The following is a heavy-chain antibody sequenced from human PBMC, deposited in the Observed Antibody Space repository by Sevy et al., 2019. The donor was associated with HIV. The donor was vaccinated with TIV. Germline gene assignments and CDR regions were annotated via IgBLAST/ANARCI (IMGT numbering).Heavy chain of an antibody. J-gene: IGHJ4*02. CDR2: LSFGCGKI. CDR3: AREGCTRPHDY. CDR1: GFNFNIYS. V-gene: IGHV3-23*01. D-gene: IGHD2-8*01. Sequence: GESLKISCAVSGFNFNIYSMSWVRQAPGKGLEWVSTLSFGCGKINYADSVKGRFIISRDDSKNTLYLQMNSRRAEDTAVYFCAREGCTRPHDYWGQGTLVTVSS.